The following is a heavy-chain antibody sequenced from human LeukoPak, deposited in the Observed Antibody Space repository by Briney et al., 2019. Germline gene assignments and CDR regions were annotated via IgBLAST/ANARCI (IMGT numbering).Heavy chain of an antibody. CDR2: IYPSAGYA. D-gene: IGHD3-16*01. Sequence: ASVKVSCKASGYTFTSYYIHWVRQAPGQGLEWMGIIYPSAGYANYAQTFQGRVTMAMDTSTSTVDMELSSLRAEDTAVYYCVREEEGGSFDYWGQGTLVTVSS. J-gene: IGHJ4*02. V-gene: IGHV1-46*01. CDR1: GYTFTSYY. CDR3: VREEEGGSFDY.